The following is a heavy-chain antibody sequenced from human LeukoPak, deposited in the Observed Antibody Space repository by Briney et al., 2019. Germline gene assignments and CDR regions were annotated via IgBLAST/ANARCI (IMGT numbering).Heavy chain of an antibody. J-gene: IGHJ4*02. V-gene: IGHV3-30*04. CDR1: GFTFSSYA. Sequence: GGYLRLSCAASGFTFSSYAMHWVRQAPGKGLEWGAVISYDGSNKYYADSVTGRFTISRDNSKNTLYLQMNSLRAEDTAVYYCARDRCSSTSCYFAYWGQGTLVSVSS. D-gene: IGHD2-2*01. CDR2: ISYDGSNK. CDR3: ARDRCSSTSCYFAY.